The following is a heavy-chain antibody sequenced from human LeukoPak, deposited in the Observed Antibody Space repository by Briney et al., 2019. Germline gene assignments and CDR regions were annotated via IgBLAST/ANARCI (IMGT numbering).Heavy chain of an antibody. V-gene: IGHV4-39*07. D-gene: IGHD6-19*01. CDR2: IYYSGST. Sequence: SETLSLTCTASGGSISSSSYYWGWIRQPPGKGLEWIGSIYYSGSTYYNPSLKSRVTISVDTSKNQFSLKLSSVTAADTAVYYCAREGGWQWRGIFDPWGQGTLVTVSS. CDR3: AREGGWQWRGIFDP. CDR1: GGSISSSSYY. J-gene: IGHJ5*02.